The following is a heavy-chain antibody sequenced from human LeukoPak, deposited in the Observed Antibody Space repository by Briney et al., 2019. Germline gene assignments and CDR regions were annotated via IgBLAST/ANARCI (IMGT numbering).Heavy chain of an antibody. CDR3: ARDSGYDYLLDY. Sequence: ASVKVSCKASGYTFSGYYMHWVRQAPGQGLEWMGWINPNSGGTNYAQKFQGRVTMTRDTSISTAYMELSRLRSDDTAVYYCARDSGYDYLLDYWGQGTLVTVSS. CDR2: INPNSGGT. V-gene: IGHV1-2*02. D-gene: IGHD5-12*01. J-gene: IGHJ4*02. CDR1: GYTFSGYY.